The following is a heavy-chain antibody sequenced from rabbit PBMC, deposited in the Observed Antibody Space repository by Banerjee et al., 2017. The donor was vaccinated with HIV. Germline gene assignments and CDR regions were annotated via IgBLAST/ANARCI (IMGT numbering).Heavy chain of an antibody. CDR1: GFSFTNNYY. CDR2: IYAGSSDST. V-gene: IGHV1S40*01. Sequence: QSLEESGGDLVKPGASLTLTCTASGFSFTNNYYMCWVRQAPGKGLEWIACIYAGSSDSTYYASWAKGRFTISKTSSTTVTLQMTSLTAADTATYFCARDNSYNNGWDFNLWGPGTLVTVS. CDR3: ARDNSYNNGWDFNL. D-gene: IGHD3-1*01. J-gene: IGHJ4*01.